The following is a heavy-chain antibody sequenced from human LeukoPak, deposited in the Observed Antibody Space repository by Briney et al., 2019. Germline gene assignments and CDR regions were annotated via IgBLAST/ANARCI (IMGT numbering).Heavy chain of an antibody. V-gene: IGHV4-59*11. CDR2: IYYSGST. Sequence: SETLSLTCTVSGGSISSHYWSWIRQPPGKGLEWIGYIYYSGSTNYNPSLKSRVTISVDTSKNQFSLKLSSVTAADTAVYYCARLGDYSVWFDPWGQGTLVTVSS. D-gene: IGHD2-15*01. J-gene: IGHJ5*02. CDR3: ARLGDYSVWFDP. CDR1: GGSISSHY.